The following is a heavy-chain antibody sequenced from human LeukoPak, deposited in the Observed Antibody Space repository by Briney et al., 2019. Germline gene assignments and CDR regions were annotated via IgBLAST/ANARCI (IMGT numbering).Heavy chain of an antibody. J-gene: IGHJ5*02. CDR2: INPNSGST. D-gene: IGHD6-13*01. Sequence: ASVKVSCKASGYTFTGYYIHWVRQAPGQGLGWMGWINPNSGSTNYAQKFQGRVTMTRDTSFSTAYMELSRLSSDDTAVYYCARIGKQLNWFDPWGQGTLVTVSS. CDR3: ARIGKQLNWFDP. CDR1: GYTFTGYY. V-gene: IGHV1-2*02.